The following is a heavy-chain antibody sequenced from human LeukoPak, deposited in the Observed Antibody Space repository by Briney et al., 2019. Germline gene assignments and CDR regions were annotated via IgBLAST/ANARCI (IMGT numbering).Heavy chain of an antibody. D-gene: IGHD4-23*01. J-gene: IGHJ4*02. CDR1: GGSISSGGYY. CDR3: ARKDYGGTPTFDY. V-gene: IGHV4-31*03. Sequence: SETLSLTCTVSGGSISSGGYYWSWIRQHPGKGLEWIGYIYYSGSTYYNPSLKSRVTISVDTSKNQFSPKLSSVTAADTAVYYCARKDYGGTPTFDYWGQGTLVTVSS. CDR2: IYYSGST.